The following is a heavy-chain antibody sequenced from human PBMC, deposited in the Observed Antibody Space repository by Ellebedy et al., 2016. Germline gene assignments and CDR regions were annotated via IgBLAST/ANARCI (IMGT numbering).Heavy chain of an antibody. CDR1: GYSFTSYG. CDR2: ISAYNGNT. CDR3: ARPAVDTRSVARYYFDF. J-gene: IGHJ4*02. D-gene: IGHD3-22*01. Sequence: ASVKVSCKASGYSFTSYGISWVRQAPGQGLEWMGWISAYNGNTNYAQKFQDRVTLSTDTSTGTAYMELRSLRSDDPAVYYCARPAVDTRSVARYYFDFWGQGTLVTVSS. V-gene: IGHV1-18*04.